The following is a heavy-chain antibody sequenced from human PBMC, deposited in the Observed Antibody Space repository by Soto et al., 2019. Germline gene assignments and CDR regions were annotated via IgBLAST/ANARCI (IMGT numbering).Heavy chain of an antibody. CDR3: ARDPPGVWDPGVSHGDAFDI. D-gene: IGHD1-26*01. CDR1: GYTFTNYG. Sequence: ASVKVSCKASGYTFTNYGISWVRKATGQGLEWMGWIRAYNGNTNYAQKLQGRVTMTTDTSTSTAYMELRSLRSDDTAVYYCARDPPGVWDPGVSHGDAFDIWGQGTMVTVSS. CDR2: IRAYNGNT. V-gene: IGHV1-18*04. J-gene: IGHJ3*02.